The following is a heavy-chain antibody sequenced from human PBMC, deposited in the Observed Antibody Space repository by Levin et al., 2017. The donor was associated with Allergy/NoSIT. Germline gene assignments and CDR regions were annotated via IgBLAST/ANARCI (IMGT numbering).Heavy chain of an antibody. Sequence: KVSCKGSGYSFTTYWIGWVRQMPGKGLEWMAIIYPGDSDTRYSPSFQGQVTISADRSISTAYLQWSSLKASDTAMYYCARHLPHCSGGSCYKGGFDYWGQGTLVTVSS. CDR3: ARHLPHCSGGSCYKGGFDY. CDR2: IYPGDSDT. D-gene: IGHD2-15*01. CDR1: GYSFTTYW. J-gene: IGHJ4*02. V-gene: IGHV5-51*01.